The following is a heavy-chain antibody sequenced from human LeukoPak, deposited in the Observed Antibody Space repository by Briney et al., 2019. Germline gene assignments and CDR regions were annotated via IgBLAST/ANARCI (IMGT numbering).Heavy chain of an antibody. V-gene: IGHV1-46*01. Sequence: ASVKVSCKASGYTFTSYYMHWVRQAPGQGLEWMGIINPSGGSTSYAQKFQGRVTMTRDTSTSTVYMELSSLRSEDTAVYYCARAVWFGEFSHGMDVWGQGTTVTVSS. CDR2: INPSGGST. J-gene: IGHJ6*02. D-gene: IGHD3-10*01. CDR1: GYTFTSYY. CDR3: ARAVWFGEFSHGMDV.